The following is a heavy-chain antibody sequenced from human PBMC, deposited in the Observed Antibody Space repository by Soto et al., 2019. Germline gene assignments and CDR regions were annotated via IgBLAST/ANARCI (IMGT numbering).Heavy chain of an antibody. CDR2: INPNSGGT. D-gene: IGHD3-10*01. V-gene: IGHV1-2*04. CDR3: ARDEESRAFDI. CDR1: GYTFTGYY. Sequence: ASVKVSCKASGYTFTGYYMHWVRQAPGQGLEWMGWINPNSGGTNYAQKFQGWVTMTRDTSISTAYMELSRLRPDDAAVYYCARDEESRAFDIWGQGTMVTVSS. J-gene: IGHJ3*02.